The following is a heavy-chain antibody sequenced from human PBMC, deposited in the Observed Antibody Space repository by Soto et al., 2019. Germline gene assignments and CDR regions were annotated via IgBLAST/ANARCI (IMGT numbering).Heavy chain of an antibody. J-gene: IGHJ6*03. V-gene: IGHV1-69*04. CDR1: GGTFSSYT. CDR2: IIPILGIA. CDR3: AREYYDFWSGFRTQDLSFYYMDV. Sequence: SVKVSCKASGGTFSSYTISWVRQAPGQGLEWMGRIIPILGIANYAQKFQGRVTITADKSTSTAYMELSSLRSEDTAVYYCAREYYDFWSGFRTQDLSFYYMDVWGKGTTVTVSS. D-gene: IGHD3-3*01.